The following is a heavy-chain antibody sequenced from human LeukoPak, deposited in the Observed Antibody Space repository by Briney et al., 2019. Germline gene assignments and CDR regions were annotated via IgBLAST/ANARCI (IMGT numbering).Heavy chain of an antibody. D-gene: IGHD7-27*01. J-gene: IGHJ4*02. Sequence: GGSLRLSCAASGFTLSSNYMSWVRQPPGKGLEWVSVIYSGGSTYYADSVKGRFAISRDNSKNTLYLQMNSLRAEDTAVYYCARGGLGTLYFDYWGQGTLVTVSS. V-gene: IGHV3-53*01. CDR1: GFTLSSNY. CDR3: ARGGLGTLYFDY. CDR2: IYSGGST.